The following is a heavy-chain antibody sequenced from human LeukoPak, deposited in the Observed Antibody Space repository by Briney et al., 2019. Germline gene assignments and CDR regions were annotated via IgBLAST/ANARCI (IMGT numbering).Heavy chain of an antibody. J-gene: IGHJ4*02. D-gene: IGHD3-10*01. CDR1: GFTFSNYD. CDR3: AKDGGDSYFDC. V-gene: IGHV3-23*01. CDR2: ISARGGTT. Sequence: PGGSLRLSCAASGFTFSNYDMSWVRQAPGKGLEWVSAISARGGTTYYADSVKGRFTISRDNSKNTLYLQMNSLRAEDTAVYYCAKDGGDSYFDCWGQGTLVTVSS.